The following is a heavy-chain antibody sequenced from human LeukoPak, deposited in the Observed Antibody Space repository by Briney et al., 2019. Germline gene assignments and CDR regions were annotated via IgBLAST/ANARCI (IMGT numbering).Heavy chain of an antibody. V-gene: IGHV3-66*01. CDR2: CYSGAST. CDR1: GFTVSSKY. Sequence: GGSLRLSCAASGFTVSSKYMNWVRRAPGKGQEWVSVCYSGASTDYADSVKGRLTISRDNSNTLYLQMHGLRAEDTAVYYCARVPSMGLWGSGGFDYWGLGTLVTVSS. J-gene: IGHJ4*02. D-gene: IGHD3-16*01. CDR3: ARVPSMGLWGSGGFDY.